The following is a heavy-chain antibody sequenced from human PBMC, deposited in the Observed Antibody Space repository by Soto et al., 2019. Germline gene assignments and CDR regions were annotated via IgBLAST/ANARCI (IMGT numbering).Heavy chain of an antibody. CDR2: IHYSGST. D-gene: IGHD6-13*01. V-gene: IGHV4-39*01. CDR1: GGSISSSSYY. J-gene: IGHJ4*02. Sequence: SETLSLTCPVSGGSISSSSYYWGWIRQPPGKGLEWIGSIHYSGSTYYNPSLKSRVTISVDTSKNQFSLKLSSVTAANTAVYYCARHSIAAVVYFDYWGQGTLVTVSS. CDR3: ARHSIAAVVYFDY.